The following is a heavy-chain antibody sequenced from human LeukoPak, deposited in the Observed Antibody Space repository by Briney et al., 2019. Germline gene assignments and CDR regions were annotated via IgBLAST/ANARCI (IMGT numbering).Heavy chain of an antibody. CDR3: TSSLQGYYTGVDAFDI. V-gene: IGHV3-73*01. CDR1: GFTFSGSA. D-gene: IGHD1-26*01. Sequence: GGSLRLSCAASGFTFSGSAMHWVRQASGKGLEWVGRIRSKANSYATAYAASVKGRFTISRDDSKNTAYLQVNSLKTEDTAVYYCTSSLQGYYTGVDAFDIWGQGTMVTVSS. J-gene: IGHJ3*02. CDR2: IRSKANSYAT.